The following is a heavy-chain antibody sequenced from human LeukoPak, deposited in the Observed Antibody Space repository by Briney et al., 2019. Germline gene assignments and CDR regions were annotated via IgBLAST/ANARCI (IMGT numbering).Heavy chain of an antibody. J-gene: IGHJ4*02. D-gene: IGHD3-22*01. Sequence: GESLKISCKGSGYSFTSYWIGLVRPMPGKGLEWMGIIYPGDSDTRYSPSFQGQVTISADKSISTAYLQWSSLKASDTAMYYCASARDYYDSSGYFDYWGQGTLVTVSS. CDR3: ASARDYYDSSGYFDY. CDR1: GYSFTSYW. V-gene: IGHV5-51*01. CDR2: IYPGDSDT.